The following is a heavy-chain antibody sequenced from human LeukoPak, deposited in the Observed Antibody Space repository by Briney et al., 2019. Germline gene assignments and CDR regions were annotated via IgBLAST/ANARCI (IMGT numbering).Heavy chain of an antibody. V-gene: IGHV3-74*01. J-gene: IGHJ4*02. CDR1: GFTFSRYW. D-gene: IGHD5-24*01. CDR3: VTYGNNLYYFDY. Sequence: GGSLRLSCAASGFTFSRYWMHWVRQAPGKGLVWVSRINGDGSSASYADSVKGRFTISRDNTKNTLYLQMNSLRAEDTAVYYCVTYGNNLYYFDYWGQGTLVTVSS. CDR2: INGDGSSA.